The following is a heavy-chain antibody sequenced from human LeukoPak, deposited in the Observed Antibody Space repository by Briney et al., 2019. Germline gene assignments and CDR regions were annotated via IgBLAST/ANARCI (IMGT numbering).Heavy chain of an antibody. CDR1: GGSFSGYY. V-gene: IGHV3-23*01. J-gene: IGHJ4*02. CDR3: AKGDTTWELPHDY. CDR2: ISGGGGST. D-gene: IGHD1-26*01. Sequence: PSETLSLTCAVYGGSFSGYYWSWIRQAPGKGLEWVSAISGGGGSTYYADSVKGRFTISRDKSKNTLYLQMNSLRAEDTAVYYCAKGDTTWELPHDYWGQGTLVTVSS.